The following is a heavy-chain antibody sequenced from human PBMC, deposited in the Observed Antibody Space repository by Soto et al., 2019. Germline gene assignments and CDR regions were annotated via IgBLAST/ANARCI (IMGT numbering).Heavy chain of an antibody. J-gene: IGHJ5*02. CDR3: ARSILGDILTGYYFHWFDP. Sequence: ASVKVSCKDPGDSFTSYDINWVRQAAGQGFEWLGRMNSNSGNTGYAQSFQGRVSMTRDTSMSTAYLELRSLTSDDTAVYYCARSILGDILTGYYFHWFDPWGQGTLVTVSS. V-gene: IGHV1-8*01. CDR2: MNSNSGNT. CDR1: GDSFTSYD. D-gene: IGHD3-9*01.